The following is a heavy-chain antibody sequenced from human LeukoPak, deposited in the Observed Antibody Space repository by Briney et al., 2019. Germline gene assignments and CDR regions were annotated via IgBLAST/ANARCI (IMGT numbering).Heavy chain of an antibody. J-gene: IGHJ6*02. CDR3: ARSPCSSTSCYYYYGMDV. CDR1: SGSFSGYY. Sequence: PSETLTLTCAVYSGSFSGYYWSWIRQPPGKGLEWIGEINHSGSTNFNPSLKSRVTISLDTSKNQFSLKLSSVTAADTAVYYCARSPCSSTSCYYYYGMDVWGQGTTVTVSS. D-gene: IGHD2-2*01. V-gene: IGHV4-34*01. CDR2: INHSGST.